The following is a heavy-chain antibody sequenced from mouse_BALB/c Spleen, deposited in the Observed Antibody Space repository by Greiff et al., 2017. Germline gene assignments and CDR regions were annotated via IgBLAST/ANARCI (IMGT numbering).Heavy chain of an antibody. CDR2: IYWDDDK. J-gene: IGHJ4*01. CDR3: ARRARLLGAMDY. D-gene: IGHD2-3*01. CDR1: GFSLSTFGMG. Sequence: QVTLKVSGPGILQPSQTLSLTCSFSGFSLSTFGMGVSWIRQPSGKGLEWLAHIYWDDDKHYNPSLKSRLTISKDTSNNQVFLKITTVDTADTATYYCARRARLLGAMDYWGQGTSVTVSS. V-gene: IGHV8-13*01.